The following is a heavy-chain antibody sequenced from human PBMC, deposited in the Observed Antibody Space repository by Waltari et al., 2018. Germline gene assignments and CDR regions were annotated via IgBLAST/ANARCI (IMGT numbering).Heavy chain of an antibody. D-gene: IGHD5-12*01. J-gene: IGHJ4*02. CDR3: AREAVRDGYNWVY. V-gene: IGHV1-69*10. CDR1: GGTFSSYA. Sequence: QVQLVQSGAEVKKPGSSVKVSCKASGGTFSSYAISWVRPAPGPGLGGMGVICPILGIANYAQKFQGRVTITADKSTSTAYMELSSLRSEDTAVYYCAREAVRDGYNWVYWGQGTLVTVSS. CDR2: ICPILGIA.